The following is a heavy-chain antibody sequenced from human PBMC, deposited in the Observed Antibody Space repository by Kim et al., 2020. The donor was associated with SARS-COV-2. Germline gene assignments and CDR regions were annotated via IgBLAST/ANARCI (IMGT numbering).Heavy chain of an antibody. Sequence: SVKVSCKASGGTFSSYAISWVRQAPGQGLEWMGGIIPIFGTANYAQKFQGRVTITADESTSTAYMELSSLRSEDTAVYYCARGAWDPMIVVVTDRGFDYWGQGTLVTVSS. V-gene: IGHV1-69*13. CDR1: GGTFSSYA. CDR2: IIPIFGTA. J-gene: IGHJ4*02. CDR3: ARGAWDPMIVVVTDRGFDY. D-gene: IGHD3-22*01.